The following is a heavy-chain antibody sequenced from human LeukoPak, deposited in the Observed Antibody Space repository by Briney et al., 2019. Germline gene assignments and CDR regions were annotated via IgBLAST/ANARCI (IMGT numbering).Heavy chain of an antibody. CDR1: GGSFSGYY. Sequence: SETLSLTCAVYGGSFSGYYWSWIRQPPGKGLEWIGEINHSGSTNYNPSLKSRVTTSVDTSKNQFSLKLSSVTAADTAVYYCAAYIADSNWFDPWGQGTLVTVSS. D-gene: IGHD6-13*01. CDR3: AAYIADSNWFDP. CDR2: INHSGST. V-gene: IGHV4-34*01. J-gene: IGHJ5*02.